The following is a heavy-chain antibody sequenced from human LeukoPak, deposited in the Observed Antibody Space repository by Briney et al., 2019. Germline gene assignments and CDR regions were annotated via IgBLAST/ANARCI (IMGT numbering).Heavy chain of an antibody. CDR1: GFTFSDFA. D-gene: IGHD1-26*01. V-gene: IGHV3-23*01. CDR2: IEKNAGGA. Sequence: PGGSLRLSCAASGFTFSDFAMSWVRLAPEKGLEWVSSIEKNAGGAYYADSVKGRFTVSRDNSKNTLYLQMSSLRVEDTALYYCAKQEGALIENWCFDHWGLGTLVTVSS. J-gene: IGHJ4*02. CDR3: AKQEGALIENWCFDH.